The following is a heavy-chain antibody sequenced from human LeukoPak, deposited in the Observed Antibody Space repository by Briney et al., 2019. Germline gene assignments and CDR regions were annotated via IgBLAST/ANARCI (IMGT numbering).Heavy chain of an antibody. CDR1: GFTFSSYG. Sequence: GGSLRLSCAASGFTFSSYGMHWVRQAPGKGLEWVSVIYSGGSTYYADSVKGRFTISRDNSKNTLYLQMNSLRAEDTAVYYCARGRDDFWSGYPFYWGQGTLVTVSS. CDR2: IYSGGST. CDR3: ARGRDDFWSGYPFY. D-gene: IGHD3-3*01. J-gene: IGHJ4*02. V-gene: IGHV3-NL1*01.